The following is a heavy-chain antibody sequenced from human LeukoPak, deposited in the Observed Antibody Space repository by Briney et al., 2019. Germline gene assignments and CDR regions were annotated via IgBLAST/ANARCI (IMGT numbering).Heavy chain of an antibody. Sequence: SAKVSCKASGGTFSSYAISWVRQAPGQGLEWMGRIIPILGIANYAQKFQGRVTITADKSTSTAYMELSSLRSEDTAVYYCASSAGIVVVTAIKGAFDIWGQGTMVTVSS. CDR3: ASSAGIVVVTAIKGAFDI. D-gene: IGHD2-21*02. CDR2: IIPILGIA. CDR1: GGTFSSYA. V-gene: IGHV1-69*04. J-gene: IGHJ3*02.